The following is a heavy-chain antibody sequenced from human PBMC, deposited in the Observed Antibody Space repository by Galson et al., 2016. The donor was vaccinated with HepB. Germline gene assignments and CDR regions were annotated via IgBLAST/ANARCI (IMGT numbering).Heavy chain of an antibody. CDR2: ISYDGTIG. D-gene: IGHD3-9*01. Sequence: SLRLSCAASGFTFSIYGMHWVRQAPGKGLEWVAIISYDGTIGHYADSVKGRFTISRDNSKNALYLQMDSLRAEDTAVYYCAKDLNVYFDKSGFWDFWGQGTLVTVSS. CDR1: GFTFSIYG. J-gene: IGHJ4*02. CDR3: AKDLNVYFDKSGFWDF. V-gene: IGHV3-30*18.